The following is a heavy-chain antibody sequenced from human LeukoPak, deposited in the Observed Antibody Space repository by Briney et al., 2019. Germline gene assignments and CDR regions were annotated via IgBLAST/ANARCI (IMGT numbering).Heavy chain of an antibody. CDR1: GGFFSVYY. V-gene: IGHV4-34*01. D-gene: IGHD6-19*01. CDR3: ARGLGIAVAGTPIDY. CDR2: INHSGST. J-gene: IGHJ4*02. Sequence: PSDTLSLTCAVYGGFFSVYYWSWLRQPPGKGLEWIGEINHSGSTNYNPSLKSRVTISVDTSKNQFSLKLSSVTAADTAVYYCARGLGIAVAGTPIDYWGQGTLVTVSS.